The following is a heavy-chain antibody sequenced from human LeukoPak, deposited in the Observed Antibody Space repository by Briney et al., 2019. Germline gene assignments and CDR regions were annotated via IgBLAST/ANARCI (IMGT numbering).Heavy chain of an antibody. CDR2: ISGSGSST. J-gene: IGHJ4*02. Sequence: PGGSLRLSCAASGFTFSSYTMSWVRQAPGKGPEWVSAISGSGSSTAYADSVKGRFAISRDNSKNTLWMQMNSLRAEDTAVYYCARDGRYCSGGFCYPHWGQGTLVTVSS. CDR3: ARDGRYCSGGFCYPH. V-gene: IGHV3-23*01. D-gene: IGHD2-15*01. CDR1: GFTFSSYT.